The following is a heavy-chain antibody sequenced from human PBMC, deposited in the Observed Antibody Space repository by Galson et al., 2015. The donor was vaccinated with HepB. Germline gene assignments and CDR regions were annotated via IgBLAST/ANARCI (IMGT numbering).Heavy chain of an antibody. CDR2: IIPIFGTA. D-gene: IGHD5-18*01. V-gene: IGHV1-69*06. CDR1: GGTFSSYA. Sequence: SVKVSCKASGGTFSSYAISWVRQAPGQGLEWMGGIIPIFGTATYAQKFQGRVTITGDKSTSTAYMELSSLRSEDTAVYYCAGVRIECSYGSTAPFDYWGQGTLVTVSS. J-gene: IGHJ4*02. CDR3: AGVRIECSYGSTAPFDY.